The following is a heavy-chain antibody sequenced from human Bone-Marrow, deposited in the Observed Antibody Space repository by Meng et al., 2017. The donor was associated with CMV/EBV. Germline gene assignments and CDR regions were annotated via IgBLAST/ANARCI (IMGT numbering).Heavy chain of an antibody. Sequence: AYHIHWVRQAPGQGLEWMGWIHPNTGDTKYAQRFQGRVTMTRDPSISTAYMDLSRLRADDTAIYYCARGAFDYVWGSSRYSDGAFDIWGQGTVVTVSS. CDR1: AYH. CDR2: IHPNTGDT. J-gene: IGHJ3*02. CDR3: ARGAFDYVWGSSRYSDGAFDI. D-gene: IGHD3-16*02. V-gene: IGHV1-2*02.